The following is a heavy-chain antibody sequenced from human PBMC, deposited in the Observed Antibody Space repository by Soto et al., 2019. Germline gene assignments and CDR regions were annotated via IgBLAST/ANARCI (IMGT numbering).Heavy chain of an antibody. D-gene: IGHD3-16*01. CDR1: GFTFSSYG. Sequence: QVQLVESGGGVVQPGRSLRLSCAASGFTFSSYGMQWVRQAPGKGLEWVAVIWFDGSNKYYADSVKGRFTISRDNSNNTLYSQMNSLRAEDTAVYYCARHWESYMDYWGQGTLVTVSS. CDR2: IWFDGSNK. V-gene: IGHV3-33*01. J-gene: IGHJ4*02. CDR3: ARHWESYMDY.